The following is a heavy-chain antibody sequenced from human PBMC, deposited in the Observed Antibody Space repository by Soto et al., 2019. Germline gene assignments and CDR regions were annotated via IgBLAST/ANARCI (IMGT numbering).Heavy chain of an antibody. Sequence: EVQLVESGGGLIQPGGSLRLSCAASGFTVSRNFMSWVRQAPGKGLEWGSVIHSGDNVNYADSVRGRFTISRDSSRNSLSLQMNSLGAEDTAVYYCATGEHWLACDYWGQGALVTVSS. CDR1: GFTVSRNF. J-gene: IGHJ4*02. D-gene: IGHD6-19*01. CDR2: IHSGDNV. V-gene: IGHV3-53*01. CDR3: ATGEHWLACDY.